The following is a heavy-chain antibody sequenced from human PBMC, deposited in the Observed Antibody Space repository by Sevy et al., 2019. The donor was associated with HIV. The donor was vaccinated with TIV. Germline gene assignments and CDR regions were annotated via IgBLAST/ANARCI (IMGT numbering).Heavy chain of an antibody. J-gene: IGHJ4*02. Sequence: GGSLRLSCAASGFTFSSYDMSWVRQAPGKGLEWVSAISGSGGSTYYADSVKGRFTISRDNSKNTLYLQMNSLRAEDTAVYYCAKDRRRAAAGTYDYWGQGTLVTVSS. D-gene: IGHD6-13*01. CDR2: ISGSGGST. CDR1: GFTFSSYD. CDR3: AKDRRRAAAGTYDY. V-gene: IGHV3-23*01.